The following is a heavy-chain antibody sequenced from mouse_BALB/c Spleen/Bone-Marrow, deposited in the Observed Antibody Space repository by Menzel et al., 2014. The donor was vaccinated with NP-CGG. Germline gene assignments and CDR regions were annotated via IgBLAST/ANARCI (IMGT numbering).Heavy chain of an antibody. Sequence: QVQLKQSGAELVKPGASVKLSCKASGYTFTSYWMHWVKLRPRQGFEWVGEINPSNGGTNYNEKFKKKATLTVDKSSSTAYMQLSSLTSEDSAVYYCTTGGLDYWGQGTTLTVSS. J-gene: IGHJ2*01. CDR2: INPSNGGT. CDR3: TTGGLDY. CDR1: GYTFTSYW. V-gene: IGHV1-53*01.